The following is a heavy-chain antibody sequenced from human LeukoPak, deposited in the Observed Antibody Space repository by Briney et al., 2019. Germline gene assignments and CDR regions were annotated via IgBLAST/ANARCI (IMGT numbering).Heavy chain of an antibody. CDR2: INPDSGDS. J-gene: IGHJ4*02. Sequence: ASVRVSCKASGYTFTGYYIHWVRQAPGQGLEWMAWINPDSGDSYSAPKFQGRVTMTRDTSISTASMEVSWLTSDDTAVYYCATGVATAFTYWGQGTLVTVSS. V-gene: IGHV1-2*02. D-gene: IGHD5-12*01. CDR1: GYTFTGYY. CDR3: ATGVATAFTY.